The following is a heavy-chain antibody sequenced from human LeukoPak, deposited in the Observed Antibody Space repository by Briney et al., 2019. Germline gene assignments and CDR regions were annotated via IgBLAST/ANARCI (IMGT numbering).Heavy chain of an antibody. D-gene: IGHD4-17*01. J-gene: IGHJ3*02. CDR2: ICTSVST. CDR3: ARPIDDYGDPDAFDI. CDR1: GGSISSYY. V-gene: IGHV4-4*07. Sequence: SETLSLTCTVSGGSISSYYWSWIRQPAGKGLEWIGRICTSVSTNYNPSLKSRVTMSVDTSKHQFSRKLSSVTAADTAVYYCARPIDDYGDPDAFDIWGQGTMVTVSS.